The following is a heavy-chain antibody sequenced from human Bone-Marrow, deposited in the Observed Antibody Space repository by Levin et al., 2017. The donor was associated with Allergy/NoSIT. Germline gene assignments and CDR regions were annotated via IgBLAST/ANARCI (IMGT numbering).Heavy chain of an antibody. J-gene: IGHJ4*02. Sequence: SETLSLTCTVSGGSITTIGYYWSWIRQPPGKGLEWIGTIYSSGATCYNPSLKSRVTISVDTSKNQFSLRLTSVIAADTAVYYCARHDYGSGTYFDSWGQGTLVTVSS. CDR3: ARHDYGSGTYFDS. D-gene: IGHD3-10*01. CDR1: GGSITTIGYY. CDR2: IYSSGAT. V-gene: IGHV4-39*01.